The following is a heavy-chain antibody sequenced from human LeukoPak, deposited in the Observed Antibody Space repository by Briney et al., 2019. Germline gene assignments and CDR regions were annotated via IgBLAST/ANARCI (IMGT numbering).Heavy chain of an antibody. CDR3: ASGYSGYDDEWFDP. CDR2: MNLKSANT. J-gene: IGHJ5*02. D-gene: IGHD5-12*01. V-gene: IGHV1-8*03. CDR1: GYTFTSYD. Sequence: ASVKVSCKASGYTFTSYDINWVRQATGQGLEWMGWMNLKSANTGYAQKFQGRVSITRNTSISTAYMELSSLRSEDTAVYYCASGYSGYDDEWFDPWGQGTLVTVSS.